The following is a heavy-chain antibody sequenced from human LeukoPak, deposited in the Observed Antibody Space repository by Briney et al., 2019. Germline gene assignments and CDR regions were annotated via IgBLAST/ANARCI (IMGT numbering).Heavy chain of an antibody. CDR1: GYTFTGYY. CDR2: INPNSGGT. J-gene: IGHJ4*02. Sequence: ASVKVSCKASGYTFTGYYMRWVRQAPGQGLEWMGLINPNSGGTNYAQKFQGRVHMTRDTSISTAYMALSRLRSDDTAVYYCASSDYGDYVLNYWGQGTLVTVSS. CDR3: ASSDYGDYVLNY. V-gene: IGHV1-2*02. D-gene: IGHD4-17*01.